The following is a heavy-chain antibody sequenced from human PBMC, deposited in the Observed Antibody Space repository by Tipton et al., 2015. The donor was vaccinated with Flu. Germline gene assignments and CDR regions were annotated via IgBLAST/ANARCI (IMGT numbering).Heavy chain of an antibody. CDR1: GYTFSRHI. J-gene: IGHJ5*02. V-gene: IGHV1-18*04. D-gene: IGHD4-17*01. Sequence: QSGAEVKKPGASVKLSCKASGYTFSRHIITWVRQAPGQGLEWMGWISAYTGDTNYAQKFQGRVTMTTDTSTTTAYMELRSLRSDDTAVYCCARTTGGNNWFDPWGQGTLVTVSS. CDR2: ISAYTGDT. CDR3: ARTTGGNNWFDP.